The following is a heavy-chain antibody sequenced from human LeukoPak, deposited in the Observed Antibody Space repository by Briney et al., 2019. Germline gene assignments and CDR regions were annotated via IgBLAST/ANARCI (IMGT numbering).Heavy chain of an antibody. J-gene: IGHJ4*02. CDR2: IGWNSGSI. Sequence: GRSLRLSCAASGFTFDDYAMHWVRQAPGKGLEWVSGIGWNSGSIGYADSVKGRFTISRDNAKNSLYLQMNSLRAEDMALYYCAKAGGYNYYFDYWGQGTLVTVSS. V-gene: IGHV3-9*03. D-gene: IGHD5-24*01. CDR3: AKAGGYNYYFDY. CDR1: GFTFDDYA.